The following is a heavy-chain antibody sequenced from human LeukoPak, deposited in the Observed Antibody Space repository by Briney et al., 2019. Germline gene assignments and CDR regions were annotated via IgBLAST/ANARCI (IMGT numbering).Heavy chain of an antibody. CDR1: GFTFSSYS. V-gene: IGHV3-30*03. J-gene: IGHJ4*02. Sequence: PGGSLRLSCAASGFTFSSYSMNWVRQAPGKGLEWVAVISYDGSNKYYADSVKGRFTISRDNSKNTLYLQMNSLRAEDTAVYYCARDSILSHGINLTGFLSYYFDYWGQGTLVTVSS. CDR3: ARDSILSHGINLTGFLSYYFDY. D-gene: IGHD3-9*01. CDR2: ISYDGSNK.